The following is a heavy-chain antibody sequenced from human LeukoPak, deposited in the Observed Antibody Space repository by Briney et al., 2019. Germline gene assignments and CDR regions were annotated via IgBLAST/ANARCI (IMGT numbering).Heavy chain of an antibody. D-gene: IGHD3-22*01. Sequence: QSEGSLRLSCEASRFTFSKYWMSWVRQAPGKGLEWVAVISYDGGNKYCADSVKGRFTISRDNSKNTLNLQMNSLRAEDTAVYYCAKALWSDSGYYGDYWGQGILVTVAS. CDR3: AKALWSDSGYYGDY. J-gene: IGHJ4*02. V-gene: IGHV3-30*18. CDR2: ISYDGGNK. CDR1: RFTFSKYW.